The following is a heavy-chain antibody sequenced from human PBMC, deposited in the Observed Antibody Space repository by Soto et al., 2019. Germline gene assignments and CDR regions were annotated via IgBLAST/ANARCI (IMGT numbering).Heavy chain of an antibody. V-gene: IGHV4-4*02. CDR3: ARLPCSGSCFRGDY. Sequence: SETLSLTCSVSGGSISSSNWWSWVRQPPGKGLEWIGEIYHSGSTYYNPSLKSRVTISVDTSKNQFSLKLSSVTAADTAVYYCARLPCSGSCFRGDYWGQGTLVTGSS. CDR2: IYHSGST. D-gene: IGHD2-15*01. CDR1: GGSISSSNW. J-gene: IGHJ4*02.